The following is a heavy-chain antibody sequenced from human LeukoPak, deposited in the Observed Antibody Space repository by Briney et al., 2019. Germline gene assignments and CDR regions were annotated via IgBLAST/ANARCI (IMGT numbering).Heavy chain of an antibody. Sequence: AASVKVSCKASGYTFTSYAMNWVRQAPGQGLEWMGWINTNSGNPTYAQGFTGRFVFSLDTSVSTAYLQISSLKAEDTAVYCCAREERRVGATKRVIIFDYWGQGTLVTVSS. V-gene: IGHV7-4-1*02. D-gene: IGHD1-26*01. CDR1: GYTFTSYA. J-gene: IGHJ4*02. CDR3: AREERRVGATKRVIIFDY. CDR2: INTNSGNP.